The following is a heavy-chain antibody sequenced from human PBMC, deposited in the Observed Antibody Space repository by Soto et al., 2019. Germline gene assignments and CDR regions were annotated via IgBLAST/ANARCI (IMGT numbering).Heavy chain of an antibody. J-gene: IGHJ4*02. CDR2: IYYSGST. D-gene: IGHD5-18*01. CDR1: GGSMSSYY. CDR3: AISNTAMVTRFHY. Sequence: SETLSLTCTVSGGSMSSYYWSWIRQPPGKGLEWIGYIYYSGSTNYNPSLKSRVTISGDTSRNQFSLKLSSVTAADTALYYCAISNTAMVTRFHYWGQGTLVTVS. V-gene: IGHV4-59*08.